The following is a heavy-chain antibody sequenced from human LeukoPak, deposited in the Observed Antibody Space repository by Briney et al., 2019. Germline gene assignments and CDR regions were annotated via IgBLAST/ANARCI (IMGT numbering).Heavy chain of an antibody. CDR1: GFTFSSYA. D-gene: IGHD2-21*02. CDR2: ISSNGGST. CDR3: ASRTGGDLDY. V-gene: IGHV3-64*01. J-gene: IGHJ4*02. Sequence: PGGSLRLSCAASGFTFSSYAMHWVRQAPGKGLEYVSAISSNGGSTYYANSVKGRFTISRDNAKNSLYLQMNSLRAEDTAVYYCASRTGGDLDYWGQGTLVTVSS.